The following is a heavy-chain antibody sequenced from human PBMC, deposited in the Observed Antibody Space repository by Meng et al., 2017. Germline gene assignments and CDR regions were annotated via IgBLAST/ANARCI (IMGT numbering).Heavy chain of an antibody. V-gene: IGHV3-74*03. Sequence: GGSLRLSCAASGFTFSSYNMHWVRQTPGEGLVWVSRINTDASITTYADSVKGRFTNSRDDAKNTVYLQMNSLRAEDTAVYYCARDDDWGNFDHWGQGALVTVSS. CDR2: INTDASIT. J-gene: IGHJ4*02. CDR1: GFTFSSYN. D-gene: IGHD7-27*01. CDR3: ARDDDWGNFDH.